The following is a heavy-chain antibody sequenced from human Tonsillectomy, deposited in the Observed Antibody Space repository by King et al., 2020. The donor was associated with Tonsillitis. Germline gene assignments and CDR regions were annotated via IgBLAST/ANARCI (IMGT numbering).Heavy chain of an antibody. V-gene: IGHV4-30-4*01. Sequence: QLQESGPGLVKPSQTLSLTCTVSGGSISSGDYYWSWIRQPPGKGLEWIGYIYYSGSTYYNPSLKSRVTISVDTSKNQFSLKLSSVTAADTAVYYCARGRWSGGSCYSGYYYGMDVWGQGTTVTVSS. CDR2: IYYSGST. CDR1: GGSISSGDYY. J-gene: IGHJ6*02. CDR3: ARGRWSGGSCYSGYYYGMDV. D-gene: IGHD2-15*01.